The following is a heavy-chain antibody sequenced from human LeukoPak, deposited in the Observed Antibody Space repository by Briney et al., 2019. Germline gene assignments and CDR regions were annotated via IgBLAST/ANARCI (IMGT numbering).Heavy chain of an antibody. CDR1: GFTFSRYA. D-gene: IGHD3-10*01. Sequence: GRSVRLSCAASGFTFSRYAMHWDRQAPGKGLEWMAVMSYDGSNIYYTDSVPCPVTISRDNSKNTLHLQMNNLKAEDTAVYYCARAQVWFGEPYFDCWGQGTLDPVSS. CDR3: ARAQVWFGEPYFDC. CDR2: MSYDGSNI. J-gene: IGHJ4*02. V-gene: IGHV3-30-3*01.